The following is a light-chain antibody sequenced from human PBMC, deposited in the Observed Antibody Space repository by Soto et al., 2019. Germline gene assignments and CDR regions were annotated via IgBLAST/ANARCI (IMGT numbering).Light chain of an antibody. V-gene: IGLV2-14*01. J-gene: IGLJ1*01. CDR1: SSDAGGYNY. CDR2: EVS. Sequence: QSVLTQPASVSGSPGQSITISCTGTSSDAGGYNYVSWYQQHPGKAPKLMIYEVSNRPSGVSNRFSGSKSGNTASLTISGLQAEDEADYYCSSYTSSSTLFYVFGTGTKVTVL. CDR3: SSYTSSSTLFYV.